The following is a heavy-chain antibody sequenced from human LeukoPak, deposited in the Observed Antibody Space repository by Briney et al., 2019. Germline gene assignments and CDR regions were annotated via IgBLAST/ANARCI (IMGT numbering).Heavy chain of an antibody. V-gene: IGHV3-72*01. CDR3: GRIAINANYGMDV. J-gene: IGHJ6*02. D-gene: IGHD2-21*01. Sequence: GGSLRLSCAASGFKFSDHYIDWVRQAPGKGLEWVGRSRNKASSYTTEYAASVEGRFTISRDVSESSLYLQMNSLRTGDTAVYYCGRIAINANYGMDVWGQGTTVTVSS. CDR1: GFKFSDHY. CDR2: SRNKASSYTT.